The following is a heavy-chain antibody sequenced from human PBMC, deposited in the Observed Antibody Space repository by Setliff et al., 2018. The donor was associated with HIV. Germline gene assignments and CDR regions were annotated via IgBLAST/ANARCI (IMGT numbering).Heavy chain of an antibody. V-gene: IGHV4-59*08. Sequence: SETLSLTCTVSGGSISSYCWSWIRQPPGKGLEWIGYIYYSGSTNYNPSLKSRVIISVDMSKNQFSLNLNSVTAADTAVYHCARGDTYYHDRSGYVKSALDAFDIWGRGTLVTVSS. CDR3: ARGDTYYHDRSGYVKSALDAFDI. J-gene: IGHJ3*02. CDR1: GGSISSYC. CDR2: IYYSGST. D-gene: IGHD3-22*01.